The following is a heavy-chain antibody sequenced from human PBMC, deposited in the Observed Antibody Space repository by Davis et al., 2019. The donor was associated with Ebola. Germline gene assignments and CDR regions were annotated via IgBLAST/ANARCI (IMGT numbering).Heavy chain of an antibody. V-gene: IGHV1-69*13. CDR1: GGTFSSYA. Sequence: SVKVSCKASGGTFSSYAISWVRQAPGQGLEWMGGIIPIFGTANYAQKFQGRVTITADESTSTAYMELSSLRSEDTAVYYCARDLGMATIRADYWGQGTLVTVSS. D-gene: IGHD5-24*01. J-gene: IGHJ4*02. CDR3: ARDLGMATIRADY. CDR2: IIPIFGTA.